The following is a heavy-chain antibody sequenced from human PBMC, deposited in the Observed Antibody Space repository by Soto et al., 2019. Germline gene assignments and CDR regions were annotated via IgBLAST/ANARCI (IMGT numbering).Heavy chain of an antibody. CDR1: GFTFKNFV. V-gene: IGHV3-23*01. CDR2: ISGSGDST. Sequence: GGSLRLSCAASGFTFKNFVMNWVRQAPGKGLEWVSAISGSGDSTYYADSVKGRFTISKDDSKSPLYLQMNSLRPEDTAVYYCARDKIKGAPDYLDSWGQGTLVTVSS. J-gene: IGHJ4*02. D-gene: IGHD1-26*01. CDR3: ARDKIKGAPDYLDS.